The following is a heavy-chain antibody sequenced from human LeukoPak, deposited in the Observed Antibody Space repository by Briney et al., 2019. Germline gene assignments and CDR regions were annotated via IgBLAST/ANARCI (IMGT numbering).Heavy chain of an antibody. Sequence: SETLSLTCTVSGGSISSGSYYWRWVRQPAGKGLEWIGRIYTSGSTNYNPSLKSRVTISVDTSENQFSLKLSSVTAADTAVYYCARLEGSYCSGGSCPPGIYYGMDVWGQGTTVTVSS. CDR2: IYTSGST. CDR1: GGSISSGSYY. D-gene: IGHD2-15*01. J-gene: IGHJ6*02. V-gene: IGHV4-61*02. CDR3: ARLEGSYCSGGSCPPGIYYGMDV.